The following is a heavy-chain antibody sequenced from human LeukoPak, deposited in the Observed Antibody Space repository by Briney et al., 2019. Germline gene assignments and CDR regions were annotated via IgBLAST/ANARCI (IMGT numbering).Heavy chain of an antibody. CDR3: AREIIAAAGKDAFDI. Sequence: ASVKVSCKASGGTFSSYAISWVRQAPGQGLEWMGGIIPIFGTANYAQKFQGRVTITADKSTSTAYMEPSSLRSEDTAVYYCAREIIAAAGKDAFDIWGQGTMVTVSS. V-gene: IGHV1-69*06. CDR2: IIPIFGTA. D-gene: IGHD6-13*01. CDR1: GGTFSSYA. J-gene: IGHJ3*02.